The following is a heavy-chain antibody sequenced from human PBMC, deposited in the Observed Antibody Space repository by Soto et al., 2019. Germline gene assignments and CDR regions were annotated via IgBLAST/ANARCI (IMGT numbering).Heavy chain of an antibody. Sequence: QVQLVESGGGVVQPGRSLRLSCAASGFTFSSYAMHWVRQAPGKGLEWVAVISYDGSNKYYADSVKGRFTISRDNSKNTLYLQMNSLRAEDTAVSYCARAVEIATVYYSGMDVWGQGTTVTVSS. CDR1: GFTFSSYA. CDR3: ARAVEIATVYYSGMDV. CDR2: ISYDGSNK. V-gene: IGHV3-30-3*01. J-gene: IGHJ6*02. D-gene: IGHD1-26*01.